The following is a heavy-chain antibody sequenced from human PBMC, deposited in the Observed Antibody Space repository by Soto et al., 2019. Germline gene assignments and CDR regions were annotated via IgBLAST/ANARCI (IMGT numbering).Heavy chain of an antibody. D-gene: IGHD3-16*01. V-gene: IGHV2-5*02. CDR1: GFSLTTRGVG. CDR2: IYWDDDK. Sequence: QITLKESGPTLVKPTQTLTLTCTFSGFSLTTRGVGVGWIRQPPGKALECLALIYWDDDKRYSPSLQSRLSIPKDPSKTQVVLTMTNVDPVDTATYYCAHIPNSYQYAWFDPSGLGTLVSVSS. J-gene: IGHJ5*02. CDR3: AHIPNSYQYAWFDP.